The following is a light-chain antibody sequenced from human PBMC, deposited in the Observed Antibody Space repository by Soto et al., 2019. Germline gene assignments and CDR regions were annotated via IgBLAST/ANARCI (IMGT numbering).Light chain of an antibody. J-gene: IGLJ2*01. V-gene: IGLV2-23*01. Sequence: QSVLTQPASVSGSPEQSITISCTGTSSDVGAYNLVSWYQQLPGKAPRLIIYEGTKRPSGISHRFSGSKSDNTASLTISGLRAEDEAHYHCSSYAGSRTFVFGGGTTVTVL. CDR1: SSDVGAYNL. CDR2: EGT. CDR3: SSYAGSRTFV.